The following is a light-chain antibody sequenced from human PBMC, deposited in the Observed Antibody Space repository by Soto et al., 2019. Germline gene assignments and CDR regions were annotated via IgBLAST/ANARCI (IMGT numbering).Light chain of an antibody. CDR1: SSDVGNYDL. CDR3: CSYAGSNSWV. J-gene: IGLJ3*02. Sequence: QSVLTQPASVSGSPGQSITISCTGTSSDVGNYDLVSWYQHHPGEAPKLMIYEATRRPSGISDRFSGSKSGNTASLTISGLQVEDEAHYYCCSYAGSNSWVFGGGTKLTVL. V-gene: IGLV2-23*01. CDR2: EAT.